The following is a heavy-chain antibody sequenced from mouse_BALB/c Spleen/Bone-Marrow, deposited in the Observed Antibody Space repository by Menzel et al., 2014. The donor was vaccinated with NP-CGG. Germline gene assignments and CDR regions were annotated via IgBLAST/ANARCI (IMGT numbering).Heavy chain of an antibody. Sequence: DVHLVESGGGLVQPGGSLKLSCAASGFDFSRYWMSWVRQAPGKGLEWIGEIDPDSSTINYTPSLKDKFIISRDNAKNTLYLQMSKVRSEDTALYYCARTEVRRGYYAMDYWGQGTSVTVSS. D-gene: IGHD2-14*01. V-gene: IGHV4-1*02. CDR2: IDPDSSTI. CDR3: ARTEVRRGYYAMDY. J-gene: IGHJ4*01. CDR1: GFDFSRYW.